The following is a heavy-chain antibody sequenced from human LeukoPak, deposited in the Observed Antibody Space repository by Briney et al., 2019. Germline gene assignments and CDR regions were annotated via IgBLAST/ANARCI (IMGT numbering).Heavy chain of an antibody. CDR3: ARLAVAGTFSALDY. CDR1: GGSFSGYY. J-gene: IGHJ4*02. D-gene: IGHD6-19*01. CDR2: INHSGST. Sequence: PSETLSLTCAVYGGSFSGYYWSWIRQPPGKGLEWIGEINHSGSTNYNPSLKSRVTISVDTSKNQFSLKLSSVKASDTAMYYCARLAVAGTFSALDYWGQGTLVTVSS. V-gene: IGHV4-34*01.